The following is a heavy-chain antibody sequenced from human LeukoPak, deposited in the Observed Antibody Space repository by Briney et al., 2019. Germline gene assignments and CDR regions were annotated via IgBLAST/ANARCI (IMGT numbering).Heavy chain of an antibody. Sequence: GGSLRLSCSASGFTFSSYAMHWVRQAPGKGLEYVSAISSNGGSTYYADSVKGRFTISRDNSKNTLYLQMSSLRAEATAVYYCVKAIDYGDYPFDYWRQGTLVTVSS. J-gene: IGHJ4*02. D-gene: IGHD4-17*01. CDR3: VKAIDYGDYPFDY. CDR2: ISSNGGST. V-gene: IGHV3-64D*06. CDR1: GFTFSSYA.